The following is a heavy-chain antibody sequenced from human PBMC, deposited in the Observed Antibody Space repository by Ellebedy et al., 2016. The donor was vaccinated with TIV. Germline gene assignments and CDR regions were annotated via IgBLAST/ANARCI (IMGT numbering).Heavy chain of an antibody. CDR1: GGSMIAYY. J-gene: IGHJ6*02. Sequence: MPSETLSLTCSVSGGSMIAYYWIWVRQPAGRKLEWIGRLYSTGSPNYNPSLKSRVTMSLDTSKNQFSLRLTSVTAADTAVYYCARDTDREVSDVWGQGTTVTVSS. D-gene: IGHD5/OR15-5a*01. V-gene: IGHV4-4*07. CDR3: ARDTDREVSDV. CDR2: LYSTGSP.